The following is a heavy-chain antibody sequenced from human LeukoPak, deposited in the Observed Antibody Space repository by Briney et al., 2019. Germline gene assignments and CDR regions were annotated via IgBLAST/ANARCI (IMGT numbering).Heavy chain of an antibody. J-gene: IGHJ4*02. CDR2: IYYSGST. D-gene: IGHD1-26*01. CDR3: ARGASGYVDY. V-gene: IGHV4-59*01. Sequence: SETLSLTCTVSGGSISSYYWSWIRQPPGKGLEWIGYIYYSGSTNYNPSLKSRVTISVDTSKNQFSLKLSSVTAADTAVYYCARGASGYVDYWGQGTLVTVSS. CDR1: GGSISSYY.